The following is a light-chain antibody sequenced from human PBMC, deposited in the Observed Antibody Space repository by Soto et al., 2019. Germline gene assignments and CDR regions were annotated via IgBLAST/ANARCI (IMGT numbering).Light chain of an antibody. CDR3: QQRSNWPPALT. CDR1: QSVSSY. CDR2: DAS. Sequence: EMVLTQSPATLSFSPGERATLSCRASQSVSSYLAWYQQKPGQAPRLLIYDASNRATGTPARFSGRGSGTDCTLTISSLETEDFAVYYCQQRSNWPPALTFGGGTKVQLK. J-gene: IGKJ4*01. V-gene: IGKV3-11*01.